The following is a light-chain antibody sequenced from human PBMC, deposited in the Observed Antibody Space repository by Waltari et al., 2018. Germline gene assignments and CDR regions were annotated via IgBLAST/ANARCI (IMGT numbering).Light chain of an antibody. J-gene: IGLJ2*01. CDR1: RSDVGGYNY. CDR2: DVS. Sequence: QSALTQPASVSGSPGQSITISCTGTRSDVGGYNYVSWYQQHPDKVPKLIIYDVSNWPSGISNRFSGSKSGNTASLTISGLQAEDEADYFCGSYTSDSSVFFGGGTRLTVL. CDR3: GSYTSDSSVF. V-gene: IGLV2-14*01.